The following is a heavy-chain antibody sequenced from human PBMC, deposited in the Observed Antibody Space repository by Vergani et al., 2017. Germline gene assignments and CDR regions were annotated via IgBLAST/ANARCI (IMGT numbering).Heavy chain of an antibody. J-gene: IGHJ4*02. D-gene: IGHD5-18*01. Sequence: QLQLQQSGPGLVKPSETPSLICDVFDFISNGHYWGWIRQSPEKGLEGIGSLYASGSTYYSPSLKSRDAISIDTSKNHFSLRLSSVTAAYTAVYYCARHLRGYSYGVFDYWGQGREVTVSS. V-gene: IGHV4-38-2*01. CDR1: DFISNGHY. CDR3: ARHLRGYSYGVFDY. CDR2: LYASGST.